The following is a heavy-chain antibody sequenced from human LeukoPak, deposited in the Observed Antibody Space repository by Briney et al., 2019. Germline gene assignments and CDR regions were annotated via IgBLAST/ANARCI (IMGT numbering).Heavy chain of an antibody. Sequence: KAGGSLRLSCAASGFTFSSYSMNWVRQAPGKGLEWVSSISSSSSYIYYADSVKGRFTISRDNAKNSLYLQMNSLRAEDTAVYYCARDQREEYDFWSGYSYYYYMDVWGKGTTVTVSS. V-gene: IGHV3-21*01. CDR2: ISSSSSYI. CDR1: GFTFSSYS. CDR3: ARDQREEYDFWSGYSYYYYMDV. D-gene: IGHD3-3*01. J-gene: IGHJ6*03.